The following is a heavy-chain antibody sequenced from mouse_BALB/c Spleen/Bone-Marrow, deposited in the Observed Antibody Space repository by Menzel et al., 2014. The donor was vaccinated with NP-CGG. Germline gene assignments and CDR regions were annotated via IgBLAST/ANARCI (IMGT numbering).Heavy chain of an antibody. J-gene: IGHJ3*01. Sequence: VQVVESGAELMKPGASVKISCKATGYTFSSYWIEWLKQRPGHGLEWIGEILPGSGNTNYNEKFKGRVTFTADSSPNTAYMQLSSLTSEDSAVYYCARELGLRFAYWGQGTLVTVSA. D-gene: IGHD3-1*01. CDR1: GYTFSSYW. CDR3: ARELGLRFAY. CDR2: ILPGSGNT. V-gene: IGHV1-9*01.